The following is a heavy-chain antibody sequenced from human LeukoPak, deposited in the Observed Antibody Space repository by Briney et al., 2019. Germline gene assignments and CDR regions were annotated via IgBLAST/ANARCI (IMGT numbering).Heavy chain of an antibody. CDR3: ARVSPGGCEGFDWLENFDY. Sequence: ASVKVSCKASGYTFTSYGISWVRQAPGQGLEWMGWISAYNGNTNYAQKLQGRVTMTTDTSTSTAYMELRSLRSDDTAVYYCARVSPGGCEGFDWLENFDYWGQGTLVTVSS. V-gene: IGHV1-18*04. CDR2: ISAYNGNT. J-gene: IGHJ4*02. D-gene: IGHD3-9*01. CDR1: GYTFTSYG.